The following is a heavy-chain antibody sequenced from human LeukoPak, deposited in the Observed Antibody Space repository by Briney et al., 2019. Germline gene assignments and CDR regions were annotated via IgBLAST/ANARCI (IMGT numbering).Heavy chain of an antibody. CDR2: IIPIFGTA. CDR3: ASIPGGRWGLYSGTPTADY. Sequence: SVKVSCKASGGTFSSYAISWVRQAPGQGLEWMGGIIPIFGTANYAQKFQGRVTITADESTSTAYMELSSLRSEDTAVYYCASIPGGRWGLYSGTPTADYWGQGTLVTVSS. CDR1: GGTFSSYA. D-gene: IGHD1-26*01. J-gene: IGHJ4*02. V-gene: IGHV1-69*13.